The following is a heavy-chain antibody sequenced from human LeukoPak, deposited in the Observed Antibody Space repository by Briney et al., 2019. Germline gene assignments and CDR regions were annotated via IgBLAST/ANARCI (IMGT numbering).Heavy chain of an antibody. Sequence: GGSLRLSWAASGFTFSSYNMNWVHQAPGKAMEWVSSITSSATYIFYADSVKGRFTISRDNAKNSLYLQMDSLGPEDTAVYYCARDPYSGNYGNDYYYYMDVWGKGTTVTISS. D-gene: IGHD1-26*01. J-gene: IGHJ6*03. V-gene: IGHV3-21*01. CDR3: ARDPYSGNYGNDYYYYMDV. CDR1: GFTFSSYN. CDR2: ITSSATYI.